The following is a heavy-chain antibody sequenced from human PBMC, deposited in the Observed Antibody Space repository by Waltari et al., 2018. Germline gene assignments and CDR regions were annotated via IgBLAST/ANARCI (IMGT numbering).Heavy chain of an antibody. J-gene: IGHJ4*02. V-gene: IGHV4-59*11. CDR3: ARGGSGLNS. Sequence: QVQLQESGPGLVQPSETLSLTCTVSGGSISNHSWSWIRQPPEKGLEWIGYIYFTGSTNYNPSLKSRVTISVDTSKNQFSLKVTSVTAADTAVYYCARGGSGLNSWGQGTLVTVSS. CDR1: GGSISNHS. CDR2: IYFTGST. D-gene: IGHD2-15*01.